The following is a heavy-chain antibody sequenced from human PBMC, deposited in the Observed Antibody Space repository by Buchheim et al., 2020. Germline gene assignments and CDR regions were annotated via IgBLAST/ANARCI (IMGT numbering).Heavy chain of an antibody. Sequence: QVRLVQSGAEVKKPGASVKFSCKASGYSFTSFDINWVRQATGQGLEWMGGINTATGDTAYAQKFQGRVTLTRDTSITTAYLELGALTSADTAVYYCARGRGFYFPFYWGQGTL. CDR3: ARGRGFYFPFY. CDR1: GYSFTSFD. D-gene: IGHD2/OR15-2a*01. CDR2: INTATGDT. V-gene: IGHV1-8*01. J-gene: IGHJ4*02.